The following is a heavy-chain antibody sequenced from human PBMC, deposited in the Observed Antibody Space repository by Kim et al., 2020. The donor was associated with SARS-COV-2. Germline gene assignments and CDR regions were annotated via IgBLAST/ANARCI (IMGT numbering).Heavy chain of an antibody. Sequence: GGSLRLSCAASGFSFDTYAMSWVRQAPGKGLEWVSSITASESDRYYTDSVKGRFTVSRDNSKWTLYLEMTALRAEDTAVYHCAKVGGGSGWTFGFWGPGTLVTVSS. D-gene: IGHD6-19*01. CDR1: GFSFDTYA. V-gene: IGHV3-23*01. J-gene: IGHJ4*02. CDR2: ITASESDR. CDR3: AKVGGGSGWTFGF.